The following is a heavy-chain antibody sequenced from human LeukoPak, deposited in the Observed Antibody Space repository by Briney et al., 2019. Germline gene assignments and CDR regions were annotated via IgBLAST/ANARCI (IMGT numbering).Heavy chain of an antibody. CDR3: ARGSFIVVVPAAISYFDY. D-gene: IGHD2-2*01. J-gene: IGHJ4*02. CDR2: INPNSGGT. V-gene: IGHV1-2*02. Sequence: ASVTVSCKASGYTFTSYGVSWVRQAPGQGLEWMGWINPNSGGTNYAQKFQGRVTMTRDTSISTAYMELSRLRSDDTAVYYCARGSFIVVVPAAISYFDYWGQGTLVTVSS. CDR1: GYTFTSYG.